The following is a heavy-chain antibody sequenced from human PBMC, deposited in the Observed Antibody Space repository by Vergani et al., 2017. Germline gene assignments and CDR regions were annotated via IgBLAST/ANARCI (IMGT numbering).Heavy chain of an antibody. CDR1: GGSISSYY. Sequence: QVQLQESGPGLVKPSETLSLTCTVSGGSISSYYWSWIRQPPGKGLEWIGYIYYSGSTNYNPSLKSRVTISVDTSKNQFSLKLSSVTAADTAVYYCARYGGPQAARNGMDVWGQGTTVTVSS. V-gene: IGHV4-59*01. CDR2: IYYSGST. D-gene: IGHD6-6*01. J-gene: IGHJ6*02. CDR3: ARYGGPQAARNGMDV.